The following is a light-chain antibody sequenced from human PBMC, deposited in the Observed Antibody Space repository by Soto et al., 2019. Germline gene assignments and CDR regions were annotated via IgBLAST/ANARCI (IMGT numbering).Light chain of an antibody. J-gene: IGLJ1*01. Sequence: QSALTQPASVSGSPGQSITISCTGTSSDVGGYNYVSWYQQHPGKAPKLMIYEVSNRPSGVSNRFSGSKSGNTASLTISGLQAEDEADYYCSSYTSSSTYVFGHGTKVIV. V-gene: IGLV2-14*01. CDR3: SSYTSSSTYV. CDR2: EVS. CDR1: SSDVGGYNY.